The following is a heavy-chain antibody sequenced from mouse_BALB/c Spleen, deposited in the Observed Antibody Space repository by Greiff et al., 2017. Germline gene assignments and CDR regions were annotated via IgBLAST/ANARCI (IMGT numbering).Heavy chain of an antibody. D-gene: IGHD2-1*01. CDR3: ATLNYVFDY. V-gene: IGHV5-6*01. CDR1: GFTFSSYG. Sequence: EVMVVESGGDLVKPGGSLKLSCAASGFTFSSYGMSWVRQTPDKRLVWVATISSGGSYTYYPDSVKGRFTISRDNAKNTLYLQMSSLKSEDTAMYYCATLNYVFDYWGQGTTLTVAS. J-gene: IGHJ2*01. CDR2: ISSGGSYT.